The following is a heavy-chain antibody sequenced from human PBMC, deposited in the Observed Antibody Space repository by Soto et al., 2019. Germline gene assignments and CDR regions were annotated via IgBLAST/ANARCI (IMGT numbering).Heavy chain of an antibody. J-gene: IGHJ6*02. Sequence: PSKTQPLRYDVSWGNIRSGGYCCICIRQPPGKGLEWIGYIYHSGSSYFNPSLKSRLIMSVDRSKNQFSLNLSSVTAADTAVYYCARDYGSGVDVWGQGTTVTVSS. CDR3: ARDYGSGVDV. CDR1: WGNIRSGGYC. D-gene: IGHD3-10*01. CDR2: IYHSGSS. V-gene: IGHV4-30-2*01.